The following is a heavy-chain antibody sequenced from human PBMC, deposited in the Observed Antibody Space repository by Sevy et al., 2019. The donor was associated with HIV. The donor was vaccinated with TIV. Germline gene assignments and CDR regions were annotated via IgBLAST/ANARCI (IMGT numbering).Heavy chain of an antibody. CDR3: ARGKSGYGYGLDY. D-gene: IGHD5-18*01. CDR1: GFPVSSNY. J-gene: IGHJ4*02. CDR2: IYSDGST. Sequence: GGSLRLSCAASGFPVSSNYMSWVRQAPGKGLEWVSVIYSDGSTYHADSVKGRFTISSDNSKNTLYLQMNSLRVEETAVYYCARGKSGYGYGLDYWGQGTLVTVSS. V-gene: IGHV3-66*01.